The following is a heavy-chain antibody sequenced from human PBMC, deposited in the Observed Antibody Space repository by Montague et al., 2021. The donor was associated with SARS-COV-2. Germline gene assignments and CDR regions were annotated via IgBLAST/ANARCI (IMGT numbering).Heavy chain of an antibody. CDR1: GGSIYSSSNF. Sequence: SETLSLTCSVSGGSIYSSSNFWTWIRQAPGKGLEWIGTYYYTDSTHYTPSLQSRVTISIDTSKIQFPLKLTSVTAADTATYYCATPAIAGYCSCHICRLDNWGQGTLVTVSS. CDR3: ATPAIAGYCSCHICRLDN. D-gene: IGHD2-15*01. CDR2: YYYTDST. J-gene: IGHJ4*02. V-gene: IGHV4-39*01.